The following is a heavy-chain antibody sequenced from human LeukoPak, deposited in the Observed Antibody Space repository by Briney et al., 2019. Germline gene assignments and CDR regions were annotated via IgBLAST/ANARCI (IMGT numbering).Heavy chain of an antibody. CDR2: ISSSSSYI. V-gene: IGHV3-21*01. J-gene: IGHJ4*02. CDR1: GFTFSSYS. D-gene: IGHD5-18*01. Sequence: PGGSLRLSCAASGFTFSSYSMNWVRQAPGKGLEWVSSISSSSSYIYYADSVKGRFTISRDNAKNSLYLQMNSLRAEDTAVYYCARDPGYNYGPANDYWGQGTLVTVSS. CDR3: ARDPGYNYGPANDY.